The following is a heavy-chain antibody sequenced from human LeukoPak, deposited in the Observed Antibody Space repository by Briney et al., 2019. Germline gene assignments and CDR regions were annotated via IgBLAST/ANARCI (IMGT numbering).Heavy chain of an antibody. CDR2: IYTSGST. D-gene: IGHD4-11*01. CDR3: ARGAVTTDPDAFDI. V-gene: IGHV4-4*07. J-gene: IGHJ3*02. CDR1: GGSISSYY. Sequence: SETLSLTCTVSGGSISSYYWSWIRQPAGKGLEWIGRIYTSGSTNYNPSLKSRVTMSVDTSKNQFSLKLSSVTAADTAVYYCARGAVTTDPDAFDIWGQGTMVTVSS.